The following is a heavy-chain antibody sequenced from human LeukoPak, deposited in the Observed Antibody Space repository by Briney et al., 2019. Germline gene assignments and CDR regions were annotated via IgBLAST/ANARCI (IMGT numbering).Heavy chain of an antibody. V-gene: IGHV3-66*02. CDR3: ARERATYYYGSGSFFDY. CDR2: IYSGGST. D-gene: IGHD3-10*01. J-gene: IGHJ4*02. Sequence: PGGSLRLSCVASGFTVSRNYMSWVRQAPGKGLEWVSVIYSGGSTYYADSVKGRFTISRDNSKNTLYLQMNSLRAEDTAVYYCARERATYYYGSGSFFDYWGQGTLVTVSS. CDR1: GFTVSRNY.